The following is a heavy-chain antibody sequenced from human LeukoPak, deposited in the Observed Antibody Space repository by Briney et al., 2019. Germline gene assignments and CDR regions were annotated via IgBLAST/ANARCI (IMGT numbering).Heavy chain of an antibody. CDR2: IDKTTYPT. CDR3: AKFEGATIPGWFNDY. CDR1: EFIFSDYA. Sequence: GGSLILSCAASEFIFSDYAMGWVRQAPGKGLEWVSTIDKTTYPTFYADSVKGRFTISRDNSKNTLYLQMNSLRTEDTAVYFCAKFEGATIPGWFNDYWGQGILVTVSS. D-gene: IGHD6-19*01. J-gene: IGHJ4*02. V-gene: IGHV3-23*05.